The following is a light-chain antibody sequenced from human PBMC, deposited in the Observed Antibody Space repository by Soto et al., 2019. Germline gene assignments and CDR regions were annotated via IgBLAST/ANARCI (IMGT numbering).Light chain of an antibody. V-gene: IGKV3-11*01. J-gene: IGKJ4*01. CDR1: QSVNSY. Sequence: EIMVKQSPDTVSLSPRERATLSCRASQSVNSYLAWYQHKPGQSPRLLIYDASIRATGIPARSSGSGSGTDFTLTISSLEPEDFAVYYCQQRSNWITFGGGTKVDIK. CDR3: QQRSNWIT. CDR2: DAS.